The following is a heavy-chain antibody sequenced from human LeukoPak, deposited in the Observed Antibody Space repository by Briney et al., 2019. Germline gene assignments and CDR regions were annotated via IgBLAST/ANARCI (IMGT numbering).Heavy chain of an antibody. Sequence: SVKVSCKASGGTFSSYAISWVRQAPGQGLEWMGGNIPIFGTANYAQKFQGRVTITTDESTSTAYMELSSLRSEDAAVYYCASTSHPRYYYYYMDVWGKGTTVTVSS. CDR1: GGTFSSYA. V-gene: IGHV1-69*05. J-gene: IGHJ6*03. CDR2: NIPIFGTA. CDR3: ASTSHPRYYYYYMDV.